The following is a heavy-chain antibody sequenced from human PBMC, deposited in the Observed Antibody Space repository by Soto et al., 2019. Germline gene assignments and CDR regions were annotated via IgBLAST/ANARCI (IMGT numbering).Heavy chain of an antibody. V-gene: IGHV4-34*01. Sequence: SETLSLTCAVYGESFSNYYWSWIRQPPGKGLEWIGEINHSGSTNYNPSLKSRVTISVDTSRNQFSLNLSSVTAADTAVYYCARAYGLWWLRSVTYDFDYWGQGTLVTVSS. J-gene: IGHJ4*02. CDR2: INHSGST. CDR3: ARAYGLWWLRSVTYDFDY. CDR1: GESFSNYY. D-gene: IGHD5-12*01.